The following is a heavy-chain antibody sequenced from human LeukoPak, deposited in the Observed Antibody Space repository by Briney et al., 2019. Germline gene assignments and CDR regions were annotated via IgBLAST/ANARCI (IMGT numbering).Heavy chain of an antibody. CDR1: GYTFTSYG. Sequence: ASVKVSCKASGYTFTSYGISWVRQAPGQGLEWMGWISAYNGNTNYAQKLQGRVTMTTDTSTSTAYMELRSLRSDDTAVYYCARDYVGSPARGRGMDVWGQGTTVTVSS. J-gene: IGHJ6*02. D-gene: IGHD1-26*01. V-gene: IGHV1-18*01. CDR2: ISAYNGNT. CDR3: ARDYVGSPARGRGMDV.